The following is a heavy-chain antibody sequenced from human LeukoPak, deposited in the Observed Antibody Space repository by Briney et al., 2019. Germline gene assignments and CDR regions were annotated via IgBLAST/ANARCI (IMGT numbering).Heavy chain of an antibody. CDR3: GRGAESGSYYFDY. V-gene: IGHV4-59*01. CDR1: GGSISSYY. D-gene: IGHD3-10*01. Sequence: SETLSLTCTVSGGSISSYYWSWIRQPPGKGLEWIGYIYYSGSTNYNPSLKSRVTISVDTSKNQFSLKLSSVTAADTAVYYCGRGAESGSYYFDYWGQGTLVTVSS. CDR2: IYYSGST. J-gene: IGHJ4*02.